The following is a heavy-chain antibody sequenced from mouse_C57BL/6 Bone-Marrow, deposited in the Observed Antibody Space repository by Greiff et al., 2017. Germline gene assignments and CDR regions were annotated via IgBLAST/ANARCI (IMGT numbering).Heavy chain of an antibody. CDR1: GYTFTDYN. Sequence: VQLQQSGPELVKPGASVKMSCKASGYTFTDYNMHWVKQSHGKSLEWIGYINPNNGGTSYNQKFKGKATLTVNKSSSTAYMELRSLTSEDSAVYYCAFITTAPLDYWGQGTTLTVSS. V-gene: IGHV1-22*01. CDR3: AFITTAPLDY. J-gene: IGHJ2*01. D-gene: IGHD1-1*01. CDR2: INPNNGGT.